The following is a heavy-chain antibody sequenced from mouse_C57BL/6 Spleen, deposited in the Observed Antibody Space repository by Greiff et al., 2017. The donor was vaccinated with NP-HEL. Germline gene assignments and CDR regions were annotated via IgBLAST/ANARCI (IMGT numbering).Heavy chain of an antibody. J-gene: IGHJ3*01. D-gene: IGHD2-4*01. Sequence: VQLKQSGPGLVKPSQSLSLTCSVTGYSITSGYYWNWIRQFPGNKLEWMGYISYDGSNNYNPSLKNRISITRDTSKNQFFLKLNSVTTEDTATYYCARERYDYDLAYWGQGTLVTVSA. CDR1: GYSITSGYY. V-gene: IGHV3-6*01. CDR2: ISYDGSN. CDR3: ARERYDYDLAY.